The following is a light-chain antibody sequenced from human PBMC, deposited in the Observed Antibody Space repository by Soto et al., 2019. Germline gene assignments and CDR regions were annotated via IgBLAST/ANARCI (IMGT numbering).Light chain of an antibody. CDR3: QQYNNWPPIT. J-gene: IGKJ5*01. CDR1: QSVSIK. Sequence: VTQSTATLSVSPGERATLSCRASQSVSIKLAWYQQKPGQAPRLLIYDTSTRATGIPARFSGSGSGTEFTLTISSLQSEDFAVYYCQQYNNWPPITFGQGTRLEIK. CDR2: DTS. V-gene: IGKV3-15*01.